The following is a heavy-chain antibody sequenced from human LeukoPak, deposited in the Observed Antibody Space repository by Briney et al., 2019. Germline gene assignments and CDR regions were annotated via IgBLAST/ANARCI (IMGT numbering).Heavy chain of an antibody. J-gene: IGHJ3*02. CDR3: ASGVANKLAFDI. Sequence: PSETLSLTCTGTRGSNSSYQRRWIRQPPGKGLEWIGYIYYSGSTNYNPSLKSRLTISVDTSKIQFSLKLSSVTAADTAVYYCASGVANKLAFDIWVQGTMVTVSS. D-gene: IGHD2-8*01. CDR1: RGSNSSYQ. V-gene: IGHV4-59*01. CDR2: IYYSGST.